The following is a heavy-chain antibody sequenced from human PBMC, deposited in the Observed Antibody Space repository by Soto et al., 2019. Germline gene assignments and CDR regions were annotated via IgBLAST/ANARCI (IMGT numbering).Heavy chain of an antibody. D-gene: IGHD6-13*01. Sequence: LSLTCTVSGGSISSYYWSWIRQPPGKGLEWVSYISSSSSYTNYADSVKGRFTISRDNAKNSLFLQMNSLRAEDTAVYYCARGGHDRSDWYGVNYRGQGTLVTVAS. CDR3: ARGGHDRSDWYGVNY. CDR1: GGSISSYY. V-gene: IGHV3-11*05. CDR2: ISSSSSYT. J-gene: IGHJ4*02.